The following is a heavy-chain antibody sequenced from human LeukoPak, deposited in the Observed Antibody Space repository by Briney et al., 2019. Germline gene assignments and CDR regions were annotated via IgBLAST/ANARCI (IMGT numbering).Heavy chain of an antibody. CDR2: IYYSGST. V-gene: IGHV4-30-4*01. D-gene: IGHD1-1*01. Sequence: PSQTLSLTCTVSGGSISSGGYYWSWIRQPPGKGLEWIGYIYYSGSTYYNPSLKSRVTISVDTSKNQFSLKLSSVTAADTAVYYCARDTTRGAFDIWGQGTMVTVSS. CDR3: ARDTTRGAFDI. J-gene: IGHJ3*02. CDR1: GGSISSGGYY.